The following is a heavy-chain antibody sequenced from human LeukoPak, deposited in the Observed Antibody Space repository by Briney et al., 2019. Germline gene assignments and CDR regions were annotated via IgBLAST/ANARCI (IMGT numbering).Heavy chain of an antibody. J-gene: IGHJ6*03. Sequence: PGGSLRLSCAASGFTFSSYAMHWVRQAPGKGLEWVAVISYDGSNKYYADSVKGRFTISRDNSKNTLYLQMNSLRAEDTAVYYCAREGDTAMMAGYYYYMDVWGKGTTVTVSS. CDR1: GFTFSSYA. CDR3: AREGDTAMMAGYYYYMDV. D-gene: IGHD5-18*01. V-gene: IGHV3-30*04. CDR2: ISYDGSNK.